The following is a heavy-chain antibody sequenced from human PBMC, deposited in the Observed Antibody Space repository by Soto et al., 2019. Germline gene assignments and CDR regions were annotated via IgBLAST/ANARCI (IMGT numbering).Heavy chain of an antibody. CDR3: ATSPRGYCSSTSCYGGNWFDP. J-gene: IGHJ5*02. Sequence: QVQLQQWGAGLLKPSETLSLTCAVYGGSFSGYYWSWIRQPPGKGLEWIGEINHSGSTNYNPSLRSRVTISVGTSKNQFSLKLSSVTAADTAVYYCATSPRGYCSSTSCYGGNWFDPWGQGTLVTVSS. D-gene: IGHD2-2*01. V-gene: IGHV4-34*01. CDR1: GGSFSGYY. CDR2: INHSGST.